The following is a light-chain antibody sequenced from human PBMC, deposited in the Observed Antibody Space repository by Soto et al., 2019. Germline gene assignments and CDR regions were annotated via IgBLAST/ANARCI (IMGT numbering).Light chain of an antibody. J-gene: IGKJ2*01. V-gene: IGKV1-5*03. CDR1: QRISSW. Sequence: DIQMTQSPSTLSASVGDRVTITCRASQRISSWLAWYQQKPGKAPKLLIYKASSLESGVPSRFSGSGSGTEFTLTISSLQPDDFATYYCQHYDSYSTFGQGTKLEIK. CDR2: KAS. CDR3: QHYDSYST.